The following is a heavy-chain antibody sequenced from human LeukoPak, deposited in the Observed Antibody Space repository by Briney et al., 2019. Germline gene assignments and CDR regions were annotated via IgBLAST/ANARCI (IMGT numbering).Heavy chain of an antibody. Sequence: SETLSLTCTVSGGSISSYYWSRIRQPAGKGLEWIGRIYTSGSTNYNPSLKSRVTISVDTSKNQFSLKLSSVTAADTAVYYCASSPLMVRGATFDYWGQGTLVTVSS. V-gene: IGHV4-4*07. CDR1: GGSISSYY. CDR3: ASSPLMVRGATFDY. J-gene: IGHJ4*02. D-gene: IGHD3-10*01. CDR2: IYTSGST.